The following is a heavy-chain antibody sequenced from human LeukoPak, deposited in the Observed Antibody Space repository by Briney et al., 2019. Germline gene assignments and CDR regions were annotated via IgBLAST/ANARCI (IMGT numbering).Heavy chain of an antibody. CDR3: ARRDNSNDSLD. V-gene: IGHV3-66*01. J-gene: IGHJ4*02. D-gene: IGHD5-18*01. CDR1: GFTVRNNY. CDR2: MYSVGST. Sequence: GGSLRLSCAASGFTVRNNYMSWVRQAPGKGLEWVSVMYSVGSTYYADSVKGRFTISRDNSKNTLYLQMDSLRAEDTAVYYCARRDNSNDSLDWGQGTLVTVPS.